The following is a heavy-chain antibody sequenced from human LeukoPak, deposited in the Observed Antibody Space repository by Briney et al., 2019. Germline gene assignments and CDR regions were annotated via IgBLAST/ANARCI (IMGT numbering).Heavy chain of an antibody. J-gene: IGHJ4*02. V-gene: IGHV4-34*01. D-gene: IGHD3-3*01. CDR1: GGSFSGYY. CDR3: ARGRVIIPY. CDR2: INHSGST. Sequence: PSETLSLTCAVYGGSFSGYYWSWIRRPPGKGLEWIGEINHSGSTNYNPSLKSRVTISVDTSKNQFSLKLSSVTAADTAVYYCARGRVIIPYWGQGTLVTVSS.